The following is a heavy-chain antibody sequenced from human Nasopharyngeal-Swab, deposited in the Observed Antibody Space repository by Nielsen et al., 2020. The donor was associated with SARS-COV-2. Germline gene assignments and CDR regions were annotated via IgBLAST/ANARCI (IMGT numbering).Heavy chain of an antibody. J-gene: IGHJ4*02. CDR1: GYSFTSYW. V-gene: IGHV5-51*01. D-gene: IGHD3-9*01. Sequence: GGSLRLSCKGSGYSFTSYWIAWVRQMPGKGLAWMGIIYPGDSDTRYRPSFQGQVTISADKSIRTAYLQWSSLKAANTAMYYCAKQLRDLSGFAGGGDFIDYWGQGTLVTVSS. CDR2: IYPGDSDT. CDR3: AKQLRDLSGFAGGGDFIDY.